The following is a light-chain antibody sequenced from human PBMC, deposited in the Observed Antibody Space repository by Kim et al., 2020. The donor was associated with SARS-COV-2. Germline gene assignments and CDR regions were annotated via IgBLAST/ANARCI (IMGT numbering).Light chain of an antibody. Sequence: ASVGDRVSITVRASQDIRSYLAWYQQKPGKAPKLLIHAASTLESGVPSRFSGSGSGAEFTLTINSLQPEDFATYYCQQLKTYPITFGQGTRLEIK. CDR2: AAS. CDR3: QQLKTYPIT. CDR1: QDIRSY. V-gene: IGKV1-9*01. J-gene: IGKJ5*01.